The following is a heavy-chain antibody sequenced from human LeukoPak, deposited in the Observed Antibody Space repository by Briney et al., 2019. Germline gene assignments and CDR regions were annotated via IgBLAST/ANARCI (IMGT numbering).Heavy chain of an antibody. Sequence: PGGSLRLSCTASGFIFSGSWMAWIRQAPGKGPEWVAIIKKDGSEKYYVDSMKGRFTISRDNAKNSLFLQMNSLGAEDTAIYYCTTDTWYSAGHWGQGTLVTVSS. V-gene: IGHV3-7*03. CDR2: IKKDGSEK. D-gene: IGHD2-15*01. CDR3: TTDTWYSAGH. CDR1: GFIFSGSW. J-gene: IGHJ4*02.